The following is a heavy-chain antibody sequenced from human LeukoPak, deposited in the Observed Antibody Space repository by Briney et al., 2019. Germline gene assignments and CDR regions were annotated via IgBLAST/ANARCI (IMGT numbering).Heavy chain of an antibody. D-gene: IGHD6-6*01. CDR2: ISGSGGST. Sequence: GESLRLSCAASGFSFSSYAMSWVRQAPGKGLEWVSGISGSGGSTYYADSVKGRFIISRDNSKNTLYLQMNSLRVEDTAVYYCAKTHSSSGRLRADDFDYWGQGTLVTVSS. J-gene: IGHJ4*02. V-gene: IGHV3-23*01. CDR3: AKTHSSSGRLRADDFDY. CDR1: GFSFSSYA.